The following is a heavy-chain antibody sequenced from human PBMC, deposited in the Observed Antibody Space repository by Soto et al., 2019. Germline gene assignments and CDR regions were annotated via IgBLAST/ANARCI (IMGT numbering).Heavy chain of an antibody. CDR1: GFTVSSHY. J-gene: IGHJ3*02. CDR3: ARDPKDCSSTSCYAADAFDI. CDR2: IYSGGST. V-gene: IGHV3-66*01. D-gene: IGHD2-2*01. Sequence: EVQLVESGGGLVQPGGSLRLSCAASGFTVSSHYMSWVRQAPGKGLEWVSVIYSGGSTYYADSVKGRFTISRDNSKNTLYLQMNSLRAEDTAVYYCARDPKDCSSTSCYAADAFDIWGQGTMVTVSS.